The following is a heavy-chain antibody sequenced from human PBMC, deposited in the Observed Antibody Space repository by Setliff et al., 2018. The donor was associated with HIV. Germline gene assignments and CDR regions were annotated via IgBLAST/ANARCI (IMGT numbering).Heavy chain of an antibody. CDR2: ISAYHHKT. V-gene: IGHV1-18*01. D-gene: IGHD3-9*01. J-gene: IGHJ4*02. CDR1: GYTFKGYG. Sequence: ASVKVSCKASGYTFKGYGITWVRQAPGQGLEWMGWISAYHHKTNYAQKLQGRVTMTKDTSTSTAYMELRSLRSDDTAVYYCARYRPLSYDDILTGFGRFDSWGQGTQFTVS. CDR3: ARYRPLSYDDILTGFGRFDS.